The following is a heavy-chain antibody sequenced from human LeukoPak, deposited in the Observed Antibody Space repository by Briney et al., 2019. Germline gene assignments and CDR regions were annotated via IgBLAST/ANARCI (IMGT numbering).Heavy chain of an antibody. CDR2: ISGSGGST. CDR3: AKDGYCSGGNCYSANDAFDI. V-gene: IGHV3-23*01. CDR1: GFTFSSYG. D-gene: IGHD2-15*01. Sequence: GGSLRLSCAASGFTFSSYGMSWVRQAPGKGLEWVSAISGSGGSTYYADSVKGRFTISRGNSKNALYLQMNSLRAEDTAIYYCAKDGYCSGGNCYSANDAFDIWGQGTMVTVSS. J-gene: IGHJ3*02.